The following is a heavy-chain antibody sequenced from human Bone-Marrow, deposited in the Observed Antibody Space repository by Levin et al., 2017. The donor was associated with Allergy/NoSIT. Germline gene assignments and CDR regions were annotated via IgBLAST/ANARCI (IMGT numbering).Heavy chain of an antibody. CDR1: GYTFTSYG. Sequence: PGGSLRLSCKASGYTFTSYGISWVRQAPGQGLEWMGWISAYNGNTNYAQKLQGRVTMTTDTSTSTAYMELRSLRSDDTAVYYCARGEYYDFWSGYDYYYYMDVWGKGTTVTVSS. D-gene: IGHD3-3*01. J-gene: IGHJ6*03. CDR2: ISAYNGNT. CDR3: ARGEYYDFWSGYDYYYYMDV. V-gene: IGHV1-18*01.